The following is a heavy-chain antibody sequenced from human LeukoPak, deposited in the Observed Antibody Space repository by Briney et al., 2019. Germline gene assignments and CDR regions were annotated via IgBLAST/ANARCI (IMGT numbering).Heavy chain of an antibody. CDR3: ARDAHSVDSSGYYAHY. CDR1: GGTFSSYA. J-gene: IGHJ4*02. CDR2: IIPIFGTA. D-gene: IGHD3-22*01. V-gene: IGHV1-69*13. Sequence: SVKVSCKASGGTFSSYAISWVRQAPGQGLEWMGGIIPIFGTANYAQKFQGRVTITADESTSTAYMELSSLRSEDTAVYYCARDAHSVDSSGYYAHYWGQGTLVTVTS.